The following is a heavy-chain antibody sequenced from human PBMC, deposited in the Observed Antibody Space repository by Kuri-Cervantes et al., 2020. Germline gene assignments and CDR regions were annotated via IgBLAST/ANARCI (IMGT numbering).Heavy chain of an antibody. D-gene: IGHD5-12*01. CDR1: GYTFTSYD. Sequence: ASVKVSCKTSGYTFTSYDINWVRQATGQGLEWMGWINAGNGNTKYSQKFQGRVTITRDTSASTAYMELSSLRSEDTAVYYCARNEVPTWSDAFDIWGQGTMVTVSS. CDR2: INAGNGNT. J-gene: IGHJ3*02. CDR3: ARNEVPTWSDAFDI. V-gene: IGHV1-3*01.